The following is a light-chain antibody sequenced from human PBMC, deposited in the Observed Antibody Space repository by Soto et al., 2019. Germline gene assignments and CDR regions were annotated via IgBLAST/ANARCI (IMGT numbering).Light chain of an antibody. CDR2: DAS. V-gene: IGKV3-11*01. CDR3: QQRSNWPPSIT. Sequence: ELVLTQSPGTLSLSPGERATLSCRANQSVTSNYLAWYQQKPGQAPRLLIYDASDRATGIPARFSGSGSGTDFTLTISSLEPEDFAVYYCQQRSNWPPSITFGQGTRLEIK. CDR1: QSVTSNY. J-gene: IGKJ5*01.